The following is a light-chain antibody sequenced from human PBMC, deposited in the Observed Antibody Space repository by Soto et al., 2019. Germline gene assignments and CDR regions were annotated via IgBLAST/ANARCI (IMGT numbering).Light chain of an antibody. J-gene: IGLJ1*01. CDR2: DVS. V-gene: IGLV2-14*01. CDR3: SSYTSSSLDV. CDR1: SSDVGGYNY. Sequence: QSALTQPASVSGSPGQSITISCTGTSSDVGGYNYVSWYQQHPGKAPKLMIYDVSNRPSGVSNRFSGSKSGNTASLTISGLQAEDVADYYCSSYTSSSLDVFGSGTKVTVL.